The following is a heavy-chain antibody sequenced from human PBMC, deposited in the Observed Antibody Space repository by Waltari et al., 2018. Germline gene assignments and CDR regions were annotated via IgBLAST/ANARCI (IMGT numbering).Heavy chain of an antibody. CDR1: GCTFMNYA. J-gene: IGHJ4*02. V-gene: IGHV3-23*03. Sequence: EVQLLESGGGLIPPGGSLTLSCAASGCTFMNYAMNWIRQAPGKGLEWVSVIYSGGGAYYADSVKGRFTISRDNSKNTLYLQMCSLRLEDTAVYYCVKETAYGYYFDNWGQGTLVSVSS. CDR3: VKETAYGYYFDN. CDR2: IYSGGGA. D-gene: IGHD3-10*01.